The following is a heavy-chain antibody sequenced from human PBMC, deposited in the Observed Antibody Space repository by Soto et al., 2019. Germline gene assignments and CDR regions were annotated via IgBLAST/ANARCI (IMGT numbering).Heavy chain of an antibody. D-gene: IGHD2-21*01. V-gene: IGHV1-18*01. CDR1: GYTFTSYG. Sequence: ASVKVSCKASGYTFTSYGISWVRQAPGQGLEWMGWISAYNGNTNYAQKLQGRVTMTTDTSTSTAYKELRSLRSEDTAVYYCARDGGGALNWFDPWGQGTLVTVSS. CDR3: ARDGGGALNWFDP. CDR2: ISAYNGNT. J-gene: IGHJ5*02.